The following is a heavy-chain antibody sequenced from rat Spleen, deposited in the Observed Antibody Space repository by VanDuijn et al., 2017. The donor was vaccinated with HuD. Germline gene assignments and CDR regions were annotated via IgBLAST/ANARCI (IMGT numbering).Heavy chain of an antibody. V-gene: IGHV5S10*01. Sequence: EVKLVESGGGLVQPGRSLKLSCAASGFNFNDYWMGWVRQAPKKGLEWVATIIYDGSRTYYRDSVKGRFTISRDNAKSTLYVQMDSLRSEDTATYYCATQDYDGTYYYGWFAHWGQGTLVTVSS. CDR3: ATQDYDGTYYYGWFAH. D-gene: IGHD1-12*02. J-gene: IGHJ3*01. CDR2: IIYDGSRT. CDR1: GFNFNDYW.